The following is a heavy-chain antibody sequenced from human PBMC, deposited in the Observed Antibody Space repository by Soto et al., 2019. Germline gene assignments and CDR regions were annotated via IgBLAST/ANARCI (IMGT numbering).Heavy chain of an antibody. CDR1: GFTFSSYA. V-gene: IGHV3-30-3*01. J-gene: IGHJ6*02. CDR2: ISYDGSNK. Sequence: GGSLRLSCAASGFTFSSYAMHWVRQAPGKGLEWVAVISYDGSNKYYADSVKGRFTISRDNSKNTLYLQMNSLRAEDTAVYYCARDEGCSGGSCHARVYYYYYYGMDVWGQGTMVTVSS. CDR3: ARDEGCSGGSCHARVYYYYYYGMDV. D-gene: IGHD2-15*01.